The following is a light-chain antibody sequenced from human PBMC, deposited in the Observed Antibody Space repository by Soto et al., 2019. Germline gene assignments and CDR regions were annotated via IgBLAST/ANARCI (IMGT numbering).Light chain of an antibody. CDR3: SSYTSSSTYV. J-gene: IGLJ1*01. V-gene: IGLV2-14*01. Sequence: QSVLTQPASVSGSPGQSITISCTGSSSDVGGHNYVSWYQQHPGKAPKLMIYEVTKRPSGASNRFSGSKSGNTASLTISGLQAEDEADYYCSSYTSSSTYVFGTGTKVTVL. CDR1: SSDVGGHNY. CDR2: EVT.